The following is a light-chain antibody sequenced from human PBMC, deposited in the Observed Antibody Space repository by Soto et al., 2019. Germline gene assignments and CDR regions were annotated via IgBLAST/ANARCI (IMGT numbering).Light chain of an antibody. CDR2: KAS. CDR1: QSIGAS. Sequence: DIQMTQSPSTLYASVGDRVTITCRASQSIGASLAWFQQKPGKAPNLLIYKASSLECGVPSRFSGSGAGTEFTLNISVLQPDDFTTYYCRQYNSPPLTFGGETNVEIK. CDR3: RQYNSPPLT. V-gene: IGKV1-5*03. J-gene: IGKJ4*01.